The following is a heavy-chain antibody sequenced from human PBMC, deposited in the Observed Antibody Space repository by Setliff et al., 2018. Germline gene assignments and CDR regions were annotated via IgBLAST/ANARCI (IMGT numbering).Heavy chain of an antibody. J-gene: IGHJ6*03. D-gene: IGHD3-10*01. CDR3: ARDNRARHYMDV. Sequence: SETLSLTCAVSGYSISSGFSWVWIRQSPGKGLEWIGRILFSGDTYHNPSLNSRVTISAGTSKNQFSLNLSSVTAADTAVYYCARDNRARHYMDVWGKGTTVTVSS. CDR1: GYSISSGFS. V-gene: IGHV4-38-2*02. CDR2: ILFSGDT.